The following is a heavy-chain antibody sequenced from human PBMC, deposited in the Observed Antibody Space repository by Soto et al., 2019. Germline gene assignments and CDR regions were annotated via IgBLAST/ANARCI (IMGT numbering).Heavy chain of an antibody. CDR3: ARDRHSSSPNFAFNI. J-gene: IGHJ3*02. Sequence: GGSLRLSCAASGFTFSSYSMNWVRQAPGKGLEWVSSISSNNNYIYYADSVKGRFTISRDNAKNSLYLQMNSLRAEDTAVYYCARDRHSSSPNFAFNIWGQGTMVTVSS. CDR2: ISSNNNYI. D-gene: IGHD6-13*01. CDR1: GFTFSSYS. V-gene: IGHV3-21*01.